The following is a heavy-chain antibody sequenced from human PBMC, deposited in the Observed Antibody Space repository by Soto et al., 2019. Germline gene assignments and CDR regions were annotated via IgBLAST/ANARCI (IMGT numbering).Heavy chain of an antibody. V-gene: IGHV3-21*01. Sequence: EVQLLESGGGLVQPGGSLRLSCAGSGFTFSSYALNWVRQAPGKGLDWVSSISGGSTYIYHADSVKGRFTISRDNAKNSLYLQMNSRRVEDTAVYFCASGKSGSYDYWGQGTLVTVSS. D-gene: IGHD1-26*01. J-gene: IGHJ4*02. CDR2: ISGGSTYI. CDR3: ASGKSGSYDY. CDR1: GFTFSSYA.